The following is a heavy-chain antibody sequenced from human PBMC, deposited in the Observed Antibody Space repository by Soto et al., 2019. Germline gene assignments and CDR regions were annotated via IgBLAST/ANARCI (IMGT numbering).Heavy chain of an antibody. Sequence: ASVKVSCKASGYTFTSFDINWVRQATGQGLEWMGWMNPNSGDTGYAQRFQGRVTMTRNTSISTAYMELSSLKSEDTAVYYCARAPSNYGRGTNWFDPWGQGTLVTVSS. D-gene: IGHD4-4*01. CDR2: MNPNSGDT. CDR3: ARAPSNYGRGTNWFDP. CDR1: GYTFTSFD. V-gene: IGHV1-8*01. J-gene: IGHJ5*02.